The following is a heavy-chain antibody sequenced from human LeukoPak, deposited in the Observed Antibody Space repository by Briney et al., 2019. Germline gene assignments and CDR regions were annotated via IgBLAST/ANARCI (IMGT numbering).Heavy chain of an antibody. Sequence: ASVKVSCKVSGDTFSSYAISWVRQAPGQGLEWMGGIIPIFGTANYAQKFQGRVTITTDESTSTAYMELSSLRSEDTAVYYCASGLWTSYYYYYMDVWGKGTTVTVSS. CDR1: GDTFSSYA. CDR2: IIPIFGTA. CDR3: ASGLWTSYYYYYMDV. V-gene: IGHV1-69*05. D-gene: IGHD5-18*01. J-gene: IGHJ6*03.